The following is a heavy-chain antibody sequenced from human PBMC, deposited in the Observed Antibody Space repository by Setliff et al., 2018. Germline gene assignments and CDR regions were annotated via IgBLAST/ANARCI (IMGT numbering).Heavy chain of an antibody. J-gene: IGHJ4*02. CDR2: INHSGST. CDR1: GGSFSGYY. V-gene: IGHV4-34*01. Sequence: PSETLSLTCAVYGGSFSGYYWSWIRQPPGKGLEWIGEINHSGSTNYNPSLKSRVTILSDTSKNQFSLILSSVTAADTAMYYCARDGVAVPGSQDYWGQGTLVTVSS. D-gene: IGHD6-19*01. CDR3: ARDGVAVPGSQDY.